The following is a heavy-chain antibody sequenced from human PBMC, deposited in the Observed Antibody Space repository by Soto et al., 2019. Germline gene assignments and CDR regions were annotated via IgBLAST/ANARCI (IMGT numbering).Heavy chain of an antibody. CDR3: ASGVEYSSSSYDYYGMDV. CDR1: GFTFSDYY. D-gene: IGHD6-6*01. CDR2: ISSSGSTI. Sequence: PGGSLRLSCAASGFTFSDYYMSWIRQAPGKGLEWVSYISSSGSTIYYADSVKGRFTISRDNAKNSLYLQMNSLRAEDTAVYYCASGVEYSSSSYDYYGMDVWGQGTTVTVSS. V-gene: IGHV3-11*01. J-gene: IGHJ6*02.